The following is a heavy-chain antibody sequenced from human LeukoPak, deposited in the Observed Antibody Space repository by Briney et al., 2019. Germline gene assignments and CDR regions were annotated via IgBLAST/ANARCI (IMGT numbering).Heavy chain of an antibody. J-gene: IGHJ6*04. Sequence: GGSLRLSRSASGFTFSSYAMHWVRQAPGKGLEYVSAISSNGGSTYYADSVKGRFTISRDNSKNTLYLQVSSLRAEDTAMYYCVKYGDYFYGMDVWGKGTTVTVSS. CDR2: ISSNGGST. CDR1: GFTFSSYA. CDR3: VKYGDYFYGMDV. V-gene: IGHV3-64D*06. D-gene: IGHD4-17*01.